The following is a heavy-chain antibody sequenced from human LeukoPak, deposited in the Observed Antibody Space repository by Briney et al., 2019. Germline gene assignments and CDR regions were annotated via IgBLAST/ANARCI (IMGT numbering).Heavy chain of an antibody. J-gene: IGHJ4*02. Sequence: GGSLRLSCAASGFTFSSYGMHWVRQAPAKGLEWVAFIRYDGSNKYYADSAKGRFTISRDNSKNTLYLQMNSLRAEDTAVYYCAKKGPGSGSYYNGFDYWGQGTLVTVSS. CDR2: IRYDGSNK. CDR1: GFTFSSYG. D-gene: IGHD3-10*01. CDR3: AKKGPGSGSYYNGFDY. V-gene: IGHV3-30*02.